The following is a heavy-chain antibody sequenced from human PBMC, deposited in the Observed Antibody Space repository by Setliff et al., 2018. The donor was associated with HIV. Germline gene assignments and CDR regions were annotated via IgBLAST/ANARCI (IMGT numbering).Heavy chain of an antibody. J-gene: IGHJ4*02. Sequence: GSGPTLVNPTPPLTLTCTFPGFSLSTSGVGVGWIRQPPGKALEWLALIYWDDDKGYSPSLKNRLTITRDTSRNQVVLTMTNVDPVDTATYFCVHTNIVVVPVAIPSYLDYWGQGTLVTVSS. V-gene: IGHV2-5*02. CDR1: GFSLSTSGVG. CDR3: VHTNIVVVPVAIPSYLDY. CDR2: IYWDDDK. D-gene: IGHD2-2*01.